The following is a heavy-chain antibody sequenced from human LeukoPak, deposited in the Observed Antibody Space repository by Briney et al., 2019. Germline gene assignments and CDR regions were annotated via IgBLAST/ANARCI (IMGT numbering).Heavy chain of an antibody. CDR2: INHSGST. CDR3: ANSANYGDNSGYFDY. Sequence: SETLSLTCAVYGGSFSGYYWSWIRQPPGKGLERIGEINHSGSTNYNPSLKSRVTISVDTSKNQFSLKLSSVTAADTAVYYCANSANYGDNSGYFDYWGQGTLVTVSS. CDR1: GGSFSGYY. J-gene: IGHJ4*02. D-gene: IGHD4-23*01. V-gene: IGHV4-34*01.